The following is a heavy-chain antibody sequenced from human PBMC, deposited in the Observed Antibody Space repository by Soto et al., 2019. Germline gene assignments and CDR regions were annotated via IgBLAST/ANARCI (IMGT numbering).Heavy chain of an antibody. CDR1: GFTFSRYW. Sequence: EVQLVESGGGLVLPGGSLRLSCAASGFTFSRYWMHWVRQAPGKGLVWVSRISSYGSDTHYADSVKGRFTISRDNAKNTLYLQMNRLRADDTAVYYCARNYAYAEGYYWYGIDVWGQGTTVTVSS. J-gene: IGHJ6*02. CDR3: ARNYAYAEGYYWYGIDV. CDR2: ISSYGSDT. V-gene: IGHV3-74*01. D-gene: IGHD3-16*01.